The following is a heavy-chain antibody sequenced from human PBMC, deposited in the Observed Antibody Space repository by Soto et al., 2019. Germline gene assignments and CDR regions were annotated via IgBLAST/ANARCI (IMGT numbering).Heavy chain of an antibody. CDR3: ARVRDSSDDAFDI. Sequence: GESLKVSCKGSGYSFTSYWIGWVRQMPGKGLEWMGIIYPGDSDTRYSPSFQGQVTISADKSISTAYLQWSSLKASDTAMYYCARVRDSSDDAFDIWGQGTMVTVS. CDR2: IYPGDSDT. J-gene: IGHJ3*02. D-gene: IGHD6-19*01. CDR1: GYSFTSYW. V-gene: IGHV5-51*01.